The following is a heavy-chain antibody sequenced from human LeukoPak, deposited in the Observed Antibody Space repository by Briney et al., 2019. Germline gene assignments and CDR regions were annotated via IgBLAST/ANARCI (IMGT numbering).Heavy chain of an antibody. CDR1: GFTFSSYW. J-gene: IGHJ4*02. Sequence: GGSLRLSCAAPGFTFSSYWMSWVRQAPGKGLEWVADIKEDGSEKYYVDSVKGRFTISRDNSKDTLYLQMNSLRVEDTAVYYCAKDRMVRGVIPWGLDYWGQGTLVTVSS. CDR2: IKEDGSEK. V-gene: IGHV3-7*03. CDR3: AKDRMVRGVIPWGLDY. D-gene: IGHD3-10*01.